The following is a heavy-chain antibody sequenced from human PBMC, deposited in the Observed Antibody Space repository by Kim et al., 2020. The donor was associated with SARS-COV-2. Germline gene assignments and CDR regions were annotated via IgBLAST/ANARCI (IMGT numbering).Heavy chain of an antibody. D-gene: IGHD6-13*01. CDR3: ARDLHGYSSSWPPWYYYGMDV. Sequence: SETLSLTCAVSGGSISSSNWWSWVRQPPGKGLEWIGEIYHSGSTNYNPSLKSRVTISVDKSKNQFSLKLSSVTAADTAVYYCARDLHGYSSSWPPWYYYGMDVWGQGTTVTVSS. J-gene: IGHJ6*02. V-gene: IGHV4-4*02. CDR1: GGSISSSNW. CDR2: IYHSGST.